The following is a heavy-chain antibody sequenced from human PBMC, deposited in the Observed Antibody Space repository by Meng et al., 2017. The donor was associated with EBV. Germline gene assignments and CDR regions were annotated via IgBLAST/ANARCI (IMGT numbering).Heavy chain of an antibody. CDR1: GGTFSSYA. D-gene: IGHD1-20*01. CDR3: ARAPDNWNDGSYY. Sequence: VQRVRYGAEVKKPGSSGNVTCQGSGGTFSSYASSWRRQAQGQGLEWMGGSSTILGTATSAQKLQGRVMITTDATTTTAYMELSSLRPKATAVSLCARAPDNWNDGSYYWGQGTLVTVSS. CDR2: SSTILGTA. V-gene: IGHV1-69*01. J-gene: IGHJ4*02.